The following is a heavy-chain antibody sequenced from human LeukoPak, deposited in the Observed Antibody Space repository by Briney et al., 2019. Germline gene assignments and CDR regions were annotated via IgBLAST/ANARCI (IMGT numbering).Heavy chain of an antibody. D-gene: IGHD3-9*01. Sequence: GTSVKVSCKASGYTFTSYGISWVRQAPGQGLEWMGWISGYNGNTNYAQKFQGRVTMTTGTSTNTAYMELRSLRSDDTAVYYCTREATGYSWFDPWGQGTLVTVSS. CDR3: TREATGYSWFDP. CDR1: GYTFTSYG. J-gene: IGHJ5*02. V-gene: IGHV1-18*01. CDR2: ISGYNGNT.